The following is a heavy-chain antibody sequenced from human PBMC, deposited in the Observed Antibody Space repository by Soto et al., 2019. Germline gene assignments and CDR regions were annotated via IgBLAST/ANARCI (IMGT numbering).Heavy chain of an antibody. D-gene: IGHD2-15*01. V-gene: IGHV1-3*01. CDR2: INAGNGNT. J-gene: IGHJ5*01. CDR1: GYALTSYA. CDR3: ARAQRGYFFYSNGDQQNWFYS. Sequence: DSVRVACKTCGYALTSYAMHLVRQAPGQKLEWMGWINAGNGNTKYSQKFQGRVTITRDTSASTAYMELSSLRSEDTAVYYCARAQRGYFFYSNGDQQNWFYS.